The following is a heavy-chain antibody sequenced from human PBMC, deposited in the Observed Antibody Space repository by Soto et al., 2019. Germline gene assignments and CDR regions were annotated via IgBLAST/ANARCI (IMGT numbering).Heavy chain of an antibody. J-gene: IGHJ3*02. CDR3: ARDSGCSGGSCYYPPPHAFDI. D-gene: IGHD2-15*01. CDR1: GFTVSSNY. Sequence: GESLKISCAASGFTVSSNYMSWVRQAPGKGLEWVSVIYSGGSTYYADSVKGRFTISRDNSKNTLYLQMNSLRAEDTAVYYCARDSGCSGGSCYYPPPHAFDIWGQGTMVTVSS. CDR2: IYSGGST. V-gene: IGHV3-66*01.